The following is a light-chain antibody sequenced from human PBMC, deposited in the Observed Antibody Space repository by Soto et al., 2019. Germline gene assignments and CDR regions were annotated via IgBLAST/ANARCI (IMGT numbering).Light chain of an antibody. J-gene: IGKJ2*01. Sequence: EIVLTQSPGTLSLSPGERATLSCRASQSVSSAYLAWYQQIHGQAPRLLIYVASSRATGIPDRFSGSGSGTDFTLTISGLEPEDFAVYYCQQSGSSFYTFGQGTKLEIK. CDR2: VAS. V-gene: IGKV3-20*01. CDR1: QSVSSAY. CDR3: QQSGSSFYT.